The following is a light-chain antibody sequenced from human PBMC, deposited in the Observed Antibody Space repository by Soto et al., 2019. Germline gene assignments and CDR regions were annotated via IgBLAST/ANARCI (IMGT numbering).Light chain of an antibody. CDR2: KGS. CDR3: CSSAPGRAIV. CDR1: SRGVGTFRL. V-gene: IGLV2-23*01. J-gene: IGLJ1*01. Sequence: QSVLTQPASVSGSPGQSITISCTGSSRGVGTFRLVSWYQHHPGKVPKLIIYKGSKRPSGVSNRFSGSEPGNTASLTISGLQAKYEADYYSCSSAPGRAIVFGTGTK.